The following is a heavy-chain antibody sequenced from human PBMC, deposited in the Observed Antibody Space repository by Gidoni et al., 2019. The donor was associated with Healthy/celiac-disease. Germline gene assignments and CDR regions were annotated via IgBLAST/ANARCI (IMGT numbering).Heavy chain of an antibody. D-gene: IGHD1-26*01. CDR3: ARVEMGATMD. V-gene: IGHV3-21*01. CDR2: ISSSSSYI. J-gene: IGHJ4*02. CDR1: GFTFSSYS. Sequence: EVQLVESGGGMVKPGGSLRLSCAASGFTFSSYSMNWVRQAPGKGLECVSSISSSSSYIYYADSVKGRFTISRDNAKNSLYLQMNSLRAEDTAVYYCARVEMGATMDWGQGTLVTVSS.